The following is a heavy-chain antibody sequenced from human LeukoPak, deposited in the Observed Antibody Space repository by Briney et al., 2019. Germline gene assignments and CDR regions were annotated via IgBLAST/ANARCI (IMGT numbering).Heavy chain of an antibody. CDR1: GFTFSSYG. V-gene: IGHV3-33*01. J-gene: IGHJ4*02. CDR3: ARGWAMVRGVSYYFDY. CDR2: IWYDGSNK. D-gene: IGHD3-10*01. Sequence: GGSLRLSCAASGFTFSSYGMHWVRQAPGKGLEWVAVIWYDGSNKYYADSVKGRFTISRDNSKNTLYLQMNSLRAEDTAVYYCARGWAMVRGVSYYFDYWGQGTLVTVSS.